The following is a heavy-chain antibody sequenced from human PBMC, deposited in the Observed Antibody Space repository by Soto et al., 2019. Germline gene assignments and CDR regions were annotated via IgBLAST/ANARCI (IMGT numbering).Heavy chain of an antibody. CDR3: AGRPDGFDI. CDR1: GFTFSRFW. V-gene: IGHV3-7*05. Sequence: EVQVVESGGDLVKPGGSLSLSCAASGFTFSRFWISWARQAPGKGLEWVATIKEDGSQKYYVDSVKGRFSISRDNAKNSLHLQMNCLRYEDTAVYYCAGRPDGFDIWGQGTTVTVS. D-gene: IGHD1-1*01. J-gene: IGHJ3*02. CDR2: IKEDGSQK.